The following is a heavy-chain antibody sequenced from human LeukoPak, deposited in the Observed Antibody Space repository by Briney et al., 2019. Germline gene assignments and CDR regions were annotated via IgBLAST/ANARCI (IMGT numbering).Heavy chain of an antibody. CDR1: GGSFSGYY. D-gene: IGHD3-3*01. Sequence: SETLSLTCAAYGGSFSGYYWSWLRPPPGKGLEWIGEINHSGSTNYNPSLKSRVTISVDTSKNQFSLKLSSVTAADTAVYYCARDRITIFGVVIRGFDYWGQGTLVTVSS. V-gene: IGHV4-34*01. CDR3: ARDRITIFGVVIRGFDY. CDR2: INHSGST. J-gene: IGHJ4*02.